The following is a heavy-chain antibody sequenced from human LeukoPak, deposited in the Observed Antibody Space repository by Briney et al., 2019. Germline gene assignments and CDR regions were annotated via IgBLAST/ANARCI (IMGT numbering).Heavy chain of an antibody. CDR1: GYTFTSYY. J-gene: IGHJ4*02. Sequence: GASVKVSCKASGYTFTSYYMHWVRQAPGQGLEWMGIINPSGGSTSYAQKFQGRVTMTRDMSTSTVYMELSSLRSEDTAVYYCARAPQNTIFGVALRDWGQGTLVTVSS. CDR2: INPSGGST. D-gene: IGHD3-3*01. CDR3: ARAPQNTIFGVALRD. V-gene: IGHV1-46*01.